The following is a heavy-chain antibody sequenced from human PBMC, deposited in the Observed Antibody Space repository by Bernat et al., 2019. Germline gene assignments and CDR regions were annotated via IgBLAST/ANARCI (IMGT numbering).Heavy chain of an antibody. J-gene: IGHJ6*02. CDR2: IYYSGST. Sequence: QLQLQESGPGLVKPSETLSLTCTVSGGSISSSSYYWGWIRQPPGKGLEWIGSIYYSGSTHDNPPPKIRVTISVDTAKNQFSLKLSSVTAADTAVYYCARLRTRGPYDYYYYGMDVWGQGTTVTVSS. V-gene: IGHV4-39*01. CDR3: ARLRTRGPYDYYYYGMDV. CDR1: GGSISSSSYY. D-gene: IGHD2-21*01.